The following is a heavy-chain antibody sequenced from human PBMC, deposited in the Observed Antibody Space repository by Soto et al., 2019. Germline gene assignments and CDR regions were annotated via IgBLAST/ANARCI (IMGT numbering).Heavy chain of an antibody. D-gene: IGHD3-3*01. Sequence: TLSLTCTISGFSISNGGYYWSWIRQRPGKGLEWIGYIYYSGSTYYNPSLKSRVTISVDTSKNQFSLKLSSVTAADTAVYYCARDRYDFWSGQPVRAFDIWGQGTMVT. V-gene: IGHV4-31*03. J-gene: IGHJ3*02. CDR1: GFSISNGGYY. CDR3: ARDRYDFWSGQPVRAFDI. CDR2: IYYSGST.